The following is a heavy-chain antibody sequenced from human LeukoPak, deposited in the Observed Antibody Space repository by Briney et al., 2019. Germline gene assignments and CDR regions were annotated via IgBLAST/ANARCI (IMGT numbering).Heavy chain of an antibody. V-gene: IGHV3-7*01. CDR2: IKQDGSEK. Sequence: PGGSLRLSCAASGFTFSSYWMSWVRQAPGKGLEWVANIKQDGSEKYYVDSVKGRFTISRDNAKNSLYLQMNSLRAEDTAVYYCARDNGLLWFGPDAFDIRGQGTMVTVSS. J-gene: IGHJ3*02. CDR1: GFTFSSYW. CDR3: ARDNGLLWFGPDAFDI. D-gene: IGHD3-10*01.